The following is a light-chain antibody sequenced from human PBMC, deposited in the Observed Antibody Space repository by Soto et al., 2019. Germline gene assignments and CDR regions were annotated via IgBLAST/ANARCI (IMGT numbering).Light chain of an antibody. J-gene: IGKJ1*01. CDR1: QSIGSS. Sequence: DIQITQSPSSLSASVGDRYTITYQASQSIGSSLDWYQHKSGKAPNVLIYSASTLKSGVPSRFSGSGSGTDFTLTINSLQPEDFATYYCQQSNSIPKTFGQGTKVDIK. CDR2: SAS. V-gene: IGKV1-39*01. CDR3: QQSNSIPKT.